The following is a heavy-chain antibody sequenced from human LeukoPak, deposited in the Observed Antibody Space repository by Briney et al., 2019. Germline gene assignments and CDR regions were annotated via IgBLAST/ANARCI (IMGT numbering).Heavy chain of an antibody. Sequence: GESLRLSCAASGFTFSSYAMHWVRQAPGKGLEWVAVISYDGSNKYYADSVKGRFTISRDNSKNTLYLQMNSLRAEDTAVYYCARDPGYSYYYYYHMDVWGKGTTVTVSS. D-gene: IGHD3-22*01. V-gene: IGHV3-30*01. CDR2: ISYDGSNK. CDR1: GFTFSSYA. J-gene: IGHJ6*03. CDR3: ARDPGYSYYYYYHMDV.